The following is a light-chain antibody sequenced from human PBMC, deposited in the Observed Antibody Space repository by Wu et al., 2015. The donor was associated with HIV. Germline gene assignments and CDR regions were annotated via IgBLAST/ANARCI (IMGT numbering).Light chain of an antibody. CDR1: QSITSNY. CDR3: QQYGSSPVLS. V-gene: IGKV3-20*01. CDR2: DAS. J-gene: IGKJ4*01. Sequence: IVLTQSPGTLSLSPGERATLSCRTSQSITSNYLAWYQQKPGQAPRLLIYDASRRATGTPDRFSGSGSGTDFTLTISRLEPEDSALYYCQQYGSSPVLSFGGGTKVEIK.